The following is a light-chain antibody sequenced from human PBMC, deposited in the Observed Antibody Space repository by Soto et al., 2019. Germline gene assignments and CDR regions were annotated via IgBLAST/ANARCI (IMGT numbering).Light chain of an antibody. CDR1: QSVDSDY. CDR2: GAS. CDR3: QQYGSSPRT. Sequence: EIELTQSPGTLSLSPGERATLSCRASQSVDSDYLAWYQQKPGQAPRLLIYGASNRATGIPDRFSGSGSGTDFVLTISRLEPEDFAMYHCQQYGSSPRTFGQGTKVEIK. V-gene: IGKV3-20*01. J-gene: IGKJ1*01.